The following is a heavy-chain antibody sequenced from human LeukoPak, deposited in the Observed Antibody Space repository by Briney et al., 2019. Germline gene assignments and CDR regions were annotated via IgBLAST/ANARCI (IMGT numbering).Heavy chain of an antibody. CDR2: VSPNSGGT. CDR1: GYXFTDYS. D-gene: IGHD6-13*01. Sequence: GASVKVSFTSSGYXFTDYSMHWVRQAPGLGLEWMGCVSPNSGGTDYAQEFRGRVTMTRDTSISTAYMELSRLRSDDTAVYYCARIAIPGRHYFDPWGQGTLVTVSS. V-gene: IGHV1-2*02. CDR3: ARIAIPGRHYFDP. J-gene: IGHJ5*01.